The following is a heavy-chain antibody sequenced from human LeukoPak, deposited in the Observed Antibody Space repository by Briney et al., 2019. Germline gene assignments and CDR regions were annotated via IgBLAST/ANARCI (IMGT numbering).Heavy chain of an antibody. V-gene: IGHV3-23*01. J-gene: IGHJ4*02. CDR2: ISGSGHST. D-gene: IGHD3-3*01. CDR3: AKEEWLGKMNFFDY. CDR1: GFTFSSYA. Sequence: GGSLRLSCAASGFTFSSYAMSWVRQAPGKGLEWVSGISGSGHSTYYADSVKGRITISRDNSKNTLYLQMNSLRAEDTAVYYCAKEEWLGKMNFFDYWGQGSLVTVSS.